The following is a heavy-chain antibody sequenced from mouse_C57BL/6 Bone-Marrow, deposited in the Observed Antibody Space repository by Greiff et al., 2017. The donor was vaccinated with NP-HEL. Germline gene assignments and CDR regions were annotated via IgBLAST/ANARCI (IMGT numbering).Heavy chain of an antibody. CDR1: GYAFSSYW. J-gene: IGHJ3*01. Sequence: QVQLQQSGAELVKPGASVKISCKASGYAFSSYWMNWVKQRPGKGLEWIGQIYPGDGDTNYNGKFKGKATLTADKSSSTAYMQLSSLTSEDSAVYFCARKARLRRQAWFAYWGQGTLVTVSA. CDR2: IYPGDGDT. D-gene: IGHD2-4*01. V-gene: IGHV1-80*01. CDR3: ARKARLRRQAWFAY.